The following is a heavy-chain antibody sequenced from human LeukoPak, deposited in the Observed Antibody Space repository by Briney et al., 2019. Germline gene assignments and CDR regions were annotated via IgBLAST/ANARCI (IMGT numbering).Heavy chain of an antibody. Sequence: PGGSLRLSCAASGFTFSSYAMTWVRQAPGKGLEWVSDISGSGGRTYYADSVKGRFTISRDNSKNTVYLQMNGLRAEDTAVYYCVKNGALAVDYFQHWGQATLVTVSS. CDR1: GFTFSSYA. J-gene: IGHJ1*01. CDR3: VKNGALAVDYFQH. D-gene: IGHD6-19*01. V-gene: IGHV3-23*01. CDR2: ISGSGGRT.